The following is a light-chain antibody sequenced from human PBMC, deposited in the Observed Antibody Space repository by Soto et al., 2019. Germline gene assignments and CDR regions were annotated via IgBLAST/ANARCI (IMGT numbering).Light chain of an antibody. CDR1: QSVSSSY. V-gene: IGKV3-20*01. CDR3: QQYGSSSVT. Sequence: EIVLTQSPGTLSLSPGEKATPSCRARQSVSSSYLAWYQQKPGQAPRLLIYGASSRATGIPDRFSGSGSGTDFTLTISRLEPEDFAVYYCQQYGSSSVTFGQGTKVDIK. J-gene: IGKJ1*01. CDR2: GAS.